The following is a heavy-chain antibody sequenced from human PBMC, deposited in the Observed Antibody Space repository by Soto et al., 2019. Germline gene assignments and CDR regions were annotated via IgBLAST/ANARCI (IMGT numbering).Heavy chain of an antibody. D-gene: IGHD4-17*01. CDR3: ARGNGDLDY. Sequence: SETLSLTCTVSGGSISSYYWSWIRQPPGKGLEWIGYIYYSGSTNYNPSLKSRVTISVDTSKNQFSLKLSSVTAADTAVYYCARGNGDLDYWGQGTLVNVSS. J-gene: IGHJ4*02. CDR1: GGSISSYY. V-gene: IGHV4-59*01. CDR2: IYYSGST.